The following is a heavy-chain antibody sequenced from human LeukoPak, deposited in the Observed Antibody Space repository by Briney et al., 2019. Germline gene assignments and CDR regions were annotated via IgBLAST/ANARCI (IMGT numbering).Heavy chain of an antibody. V-gene: IGHV1-8*01. D-gene: IGHD6-6*01. CDR3: ARGLGRQVRGRGLGGIAARKNFDY. CDR2: MNPNSGNT. CDR1: GYTFTGYD. J-gene: IGHJ4*02. Sequence: ASVKVSCKASGYTFTGYDINWVRQAPGQGLEWMGWMNPNSGNTGYAQKFQGRVTMTRNTSISTAYMELSSLRSEDTAVYYCARGLGRQVRGRGLGGIAARKNFDYWGQGTLVTVSS.